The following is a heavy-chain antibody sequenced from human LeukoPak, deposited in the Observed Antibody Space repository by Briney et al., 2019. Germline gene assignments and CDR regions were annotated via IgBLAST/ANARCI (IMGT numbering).Heavy chain of an antibody. Sequence: PSETLSLTCTVSGGSISSYYWSWIRQPPGKGLEWTGYIYYSGSTNYNPSLKSRVTISVDTSKNQFSLKLSSVTAADTAVYYCASRYCYDSSGHNFGYWGQGTLVTVSS. V-gene: IGHV4-59*12. CDR2: IYYSGST. D-gene: IGHD3-22*01. CDR1: GGSISSYY. J-gene: IGHJ4*02. CDR3: ASRYCYDSSGHNFGY.